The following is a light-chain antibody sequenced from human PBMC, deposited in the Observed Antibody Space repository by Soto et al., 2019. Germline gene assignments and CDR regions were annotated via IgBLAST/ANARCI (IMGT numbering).Light chain of an antibody. Sequence: QSALTQPASVSGSPGQSITISCTGTSSDVGGYKFVSWYQQHPGKAPKLMIYEVRNRPSGVSNRLSGSKSGNTASLTISGLQADDEADYYCCSYTSSSIRVFGGGTKLTVL. J-gene: IGLJ3*02. CDR2: EVR. V-gene: IGLV2-14*01. CDR3: CSYTSSSIRV. CDR1: SSDVGGYKF.